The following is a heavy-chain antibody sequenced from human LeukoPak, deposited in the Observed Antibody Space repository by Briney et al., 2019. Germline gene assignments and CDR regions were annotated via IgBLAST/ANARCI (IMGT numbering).Heavy chain of an antibody. CDR2: ISYDGSNK. V-gene: IGHV3-30*14. D-gene: IGHD3-16*01. CDR1: GYTLSSYP. CDR3: ARRAGAYPHPCDY. Sequence: GGSLRLSCAASGYTLSSYPVHWVPRAPGKGVEGGADISYDGSNKYYADSEKGRFTISRHNSKHTVYLKMNSVRADDAAVLYCARRAGAYPHPCDYWGQGTLVTVSS. J-gene: IGHJ4*02.